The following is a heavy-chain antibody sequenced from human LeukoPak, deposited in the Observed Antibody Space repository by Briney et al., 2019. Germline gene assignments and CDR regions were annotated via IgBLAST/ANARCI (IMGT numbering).Heavy chain of an antibody. CDR3: ARDRYDILTGYLVFDY. Sequence: GGSLRLSCAASGFTFSSYWMSWVRQAPGKGLEWVANIKQDGSEKYYVDSVKGRFTISRDNAKNSLYLQMNSLRAEDTAVYYCARDRYDILTGYLVFDYWGQGTLVTVSS. J-gene: IGHJ4*02. CDR2: IKQDGSEK. CDR1: GFTFSSYW. D-gene: IGHD3-9*01. V-gene: IGHV3-7*01.